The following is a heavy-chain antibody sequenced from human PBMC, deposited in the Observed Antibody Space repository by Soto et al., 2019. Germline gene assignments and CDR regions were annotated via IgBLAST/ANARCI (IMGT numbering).Heavy chain of an antibody. CDR2: INHSGST. CDR1: GGSFSGYY. CDR3: ARAKNFGSSGSRARYYYYMDV. Sequence: SETLSLTCAVYGGSFSGYYWSWIRQPPGKGLEWIGEINHSGSTNYNPSLKSRVTISVDTSKNQFSLKLSSVTAADTAVYYCARAKNFGSSGSRARYYYYMDVWGKGTTVTVS. J-gene: IGHJ6*03. V-gene: IGHV4-34*01. D-gene: IGHD5-12*01.